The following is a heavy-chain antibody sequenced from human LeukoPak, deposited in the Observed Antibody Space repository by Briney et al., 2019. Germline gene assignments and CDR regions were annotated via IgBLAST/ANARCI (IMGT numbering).Heavy chain of an antibody. Sequence: GGSLRLSCVASGFAFSTYWMYWVRQAPGKGLVWVSRIKPDGSSTSYADSVKGRFTISRDNAKNSLDLQMNSLRAEDTAVYYCVRESSGSPYYGGDFDIWGQGTLVTVSS. J-gene: IGHJ3*02. CDR3: VRESSGSPYYGGDFDI. D-gene: IGHD1-26*01. CDR2: IKPDGSST. CDR1: GFAFSTYW. V-gene: IGHV3-74*01.